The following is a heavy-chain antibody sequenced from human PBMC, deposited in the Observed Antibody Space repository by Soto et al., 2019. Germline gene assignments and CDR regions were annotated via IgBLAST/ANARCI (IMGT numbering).Heavy chain of an antibody. CDR2: IVVGSGNT. CDR1: GFNFASSA. D-gene: IGHD3-10*01. J-gene: IGHJ6*02. Sequence: QKQLVQSGPEVKKPGTSVKVSCKASGFNFASSAVQWVRQARGQRLEWIGWIVVGSGNTNYAQKFQERVTITRDMSTSTAYMELSSLRSEDTAVYYCAADMGYYGSGSYFYYYYGMDVWGQGTTVTVSS. V-gene: IGHV1-58*01. CDR3: AADMGYYGSGSYFYYYYGMDV.